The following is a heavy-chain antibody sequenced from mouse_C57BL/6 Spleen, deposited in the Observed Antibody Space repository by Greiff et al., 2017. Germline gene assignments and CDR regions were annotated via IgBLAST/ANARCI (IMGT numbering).Heavy chain of an antibody. CDR3: ARFHGTPYWYLDV. D-gene: IGHD1-1*01. Sequence: EVHLVESGGGLVKPGGSLKLSCAASGFTFSDYGMHWVRQAPEKGLEWVAYISSGSSTIYYTDIVKGRFTIARDNAKNTLFLQMTSLRSEDTAMYYCARFHGTPYWYLDVWGTGTTVTVSS. CDR1: GFTFSDYG. V-gene: IGHV5-17*01. CDR2: ISSGSSTI. J-gene: IGHJ1*03.